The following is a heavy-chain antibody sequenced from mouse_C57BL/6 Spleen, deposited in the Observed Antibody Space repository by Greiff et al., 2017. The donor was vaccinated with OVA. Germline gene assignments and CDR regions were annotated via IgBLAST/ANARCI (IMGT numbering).Heavy chain of an antibody. Sequence: EVNVVESGGDLVKPGGSLKLSCAASGFTFSSYGMSWFRRTPKRRRGGVATMSSGGSYTYYPDSVKGRFTIARDNAKNTLYLQMSSLKSEDTAMYYCARPQTGTDWYFDVWGTGTTVTVSS. V-gene: IGHV5-6*01. CDR2: MSSGGSYT. CDR1: GFTFSSYG. D-gene: IGHD4-1*01. J-gene: IGHJ1*03. CDR3: ARPQTGTDWYFDV.